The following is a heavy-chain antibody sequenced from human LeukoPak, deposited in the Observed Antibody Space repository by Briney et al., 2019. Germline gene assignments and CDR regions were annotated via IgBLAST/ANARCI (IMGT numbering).Heavy chain of an antibody. Sequence: ASVKVSCKVSGYTLTELSMNWVRQAPGKGLEWMGGFDPEEGETIYAQKFQGRVTMTEDTSTDTAYMQLSSLRSEDTAVYYCASPYSGYDPDAFDIWGQGTMVTVSS. D-gene: IGHD5-12*01. CDR3: ASPYSGYDPDAFDI. V-gene: IGHV1-24*01. CDR1: GYTLTELS. J-gene: IGHJ3*02. CDR2: FDPEEGET.